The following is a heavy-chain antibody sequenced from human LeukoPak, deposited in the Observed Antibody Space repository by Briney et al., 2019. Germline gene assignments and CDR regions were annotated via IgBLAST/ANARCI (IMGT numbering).Heavy chain of an antibody. CDR3: ARYLGRGIDAFDI. Sequence: GGSLRLSCAASGFTVSSNYMSWVRQAPGKGLEWVSVIYSGGSTYYADSVKGRFTISRDNSKNTLYLQMNSLRAEDTAVYYCARYLGRGIDAFDIWGQGTMVTVSS. V-gene: IGHV3-53*01. CDR1: GFTVSSNY. J-gene: IGHJ3*02. D-gene: IGHD2-15*01. CDR2: IYSGGST.